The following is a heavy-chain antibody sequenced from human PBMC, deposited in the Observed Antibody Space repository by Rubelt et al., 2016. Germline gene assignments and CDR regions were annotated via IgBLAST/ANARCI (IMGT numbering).Heavy chain of an antibody. CDR3: ARGPRGNNFDY. V-gene: IGHV1-3*01. J-gene: IGHJ4*02. CDR2: IDGGNGNI. Sequence: QVQLVQSGAEVKKPGASVKVSCKASGYSFTNYEMPWVRQAPGQRLEWLGWIDGGNGNIKYYKKFQGRDTITRDTTASTAYMELSSLRSEDTAVYYCARGPRGNNFDYWGQGTLVTVSS. CDR1: GYSFTNYE.